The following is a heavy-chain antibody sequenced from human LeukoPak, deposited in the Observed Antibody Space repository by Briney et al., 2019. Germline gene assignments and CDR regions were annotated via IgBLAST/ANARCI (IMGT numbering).Heavy chain of an antibody. CDR3: ARRRSGSSGPPSDH. V-gene: IGHV1-8*01. J-gene: IGHJ4*02. Sequence: ASVKVSCKASGYTSTSYDINWVRQATGQGLEWMGWMNPNSGNTGYAQKFQGRVNMTRTTSISTAYMELSSLEFEDTAVYYCARRRSGSSGPPSDHWGQGTLVTVSS. CDR1: GYTSTSYD. CDR2: MNPNSGNT. D-gene: IGHD6-6*01.